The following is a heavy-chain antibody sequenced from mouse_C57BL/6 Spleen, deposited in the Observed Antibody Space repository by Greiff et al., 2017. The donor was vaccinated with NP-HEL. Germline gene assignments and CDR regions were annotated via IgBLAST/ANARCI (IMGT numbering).Heavy chain of an antibody. V-gene: IGHV1-82*01. CDR2: IYPGDGDP. J-gene: IGHJ2*01. CDR3: ASNDDYGYYCDY. CDR1: GYAFSSSW. D-gene: IGHD2-4*01. Sequence: VQLQQSGPELVKPGASVKISCKASGYAFSSSWMNWVKQRHGKGLEWIGRIYPGDGDPNYNGTFKGKATLTADKSSSTAYMQLSSLTSEDSAVYCCASNDDYGYYCDYWGQGTTLTVSS.